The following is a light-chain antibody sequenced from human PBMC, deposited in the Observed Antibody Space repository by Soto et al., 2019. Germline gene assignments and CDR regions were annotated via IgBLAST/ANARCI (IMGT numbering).Light chain of an antibody. Sequence: DIVMTQSPDSLAVSLGQRATINCKSSQSVLYSSNNKNYLAWYQQKPGQPPKLLFYWASTRESGVPDRISGSGSGTDFTLTVSSLQAEDVAVYSCQQYYTTPYTFGQGTKLEIK. CDR2: WAS. CDR3: QQYYTTPYT. CDR1: QSVLYSSNNKNY. V-gene: IGKV4-1*01. J-gene: IGKJ2*01.